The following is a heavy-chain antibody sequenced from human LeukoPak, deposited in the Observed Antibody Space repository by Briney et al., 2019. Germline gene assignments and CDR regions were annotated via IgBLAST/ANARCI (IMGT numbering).Heavy chain of an antibody. CDR3: ARGGYCSSTSCYTSPYYYYYMDV. Sequence: SVKVSCKASGGTVSSYAISWVRQAPGQGLEWMGGIIPIFGTANYAQKFQGRVTITTDESTSTAYMELSSLRSEDTAVYYCARGGYCSSTSCYTSPYYYYYMDVWGKGTTVTVSS. V-gene: IGHV1-69*05. J-gene: IGHJ6*03. D-gene: IGHD2-2*02. CDR2: IIPIFGTA. CDR1: GGTVSSYA.